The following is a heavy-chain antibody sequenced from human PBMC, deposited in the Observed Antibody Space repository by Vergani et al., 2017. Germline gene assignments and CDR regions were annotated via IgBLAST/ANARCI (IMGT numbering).Heavy chain of an antibody. J-gene: IGHJ4*02. D-gene: IGHD2-2*01. CDR2: IYYSGST. Sequence: QVQLQESGPGLVKPSETLSLTCTVSGGSVSSGSYYWSWIRQPAGKGLEWIGYIYYSGSTNYNPALKSRVTISVDTSKNQFSLKLSSVTAADTAVYYCARGLEPGYCSSTSCCDYFDYWGQGTLVTVSS. CDR3: ARGLEPGYCSSTSCCDYFDY. V-gene: IGHV4-61*10. CDR1: GGSVSSGSYY.